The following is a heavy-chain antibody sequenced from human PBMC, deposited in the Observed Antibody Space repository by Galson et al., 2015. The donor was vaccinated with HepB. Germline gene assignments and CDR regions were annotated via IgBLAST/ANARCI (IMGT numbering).Heavy chain of an antibody. CDR1: GYTFTGYY. V-gene: IGHV1-2*06. D-gene: IGHD3-3*01. Sequence: SVKVSCKASGYTFTGYYIHWVRQAPGQGLEWMGRINPNTGGTNEAQKFRGRVTMTRDTSITTAYMELSSLRSDDTAVYYCARVDYDFWDNHAFDIWGQGTMVTVSS. CDR2: INPNTGGT. CDR3: ARVDYDFWDNHAFDI. J-gene: IGHJ3*02.